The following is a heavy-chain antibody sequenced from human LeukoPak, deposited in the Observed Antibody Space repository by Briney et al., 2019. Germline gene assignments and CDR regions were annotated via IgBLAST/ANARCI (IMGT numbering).Heavy chain of an antibody. V-gene: IGHV4-4*02. CDR3: ARDVGTALVTGDY. J-gene: IGHJ4*02. D-gene: IGHD5-18*01. CDR1: GGSISSNDW. Sequence: PSETLSLTCGVSGGSISSNDWWSWFRQPPGQGLEWIGEIYHSGSANYNPSLKSRVTISVDKSKNQLSLKLISVTAADTAVYYCARDVGTALVTGDYWGQGTLVTVSS. CDR2: IYHSGSA.